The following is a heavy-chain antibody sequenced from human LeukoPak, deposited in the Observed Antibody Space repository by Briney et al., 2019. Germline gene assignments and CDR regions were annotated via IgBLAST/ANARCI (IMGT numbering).Heavy chain of an antibody. CDR1: GGSISSYY. Sequence: SETLSLTCTVSGGSISSYYWSWIRQPPGKGLEWIGYIYHTGSTYYNPSLKSRVTVSVDRSKNQFSLKLSSVTAADTAVYYCAAGYSGYVSIWGQGTMVTVSS. J-gene: IGHJ3*02. CDR2: IYHTGST. V-gene: IGHV4-59*04. CDR3: AAGYSGYVSI. D-gene: IGHD5-12*01.